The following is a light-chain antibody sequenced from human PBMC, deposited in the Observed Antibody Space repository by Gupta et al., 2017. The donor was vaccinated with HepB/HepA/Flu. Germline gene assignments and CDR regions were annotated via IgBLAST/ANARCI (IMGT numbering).Light chain of an antibody. J-gene: IGKJ5*01. Sequence: DIQVTQSPFSLSASVGDRVTITCRASQNINSKLNWYQKQPGKAPKLLIYGSSSLQNGVPSRFSGGGFGTEFTLTISSRQPEDFATYYCQQSDRTPPITFGQGTRLDIK. CDR2: GSS. CDR1: QNINSK. V-gene: IGKV1-39*01. CDR3: QQSDRTPPIT.